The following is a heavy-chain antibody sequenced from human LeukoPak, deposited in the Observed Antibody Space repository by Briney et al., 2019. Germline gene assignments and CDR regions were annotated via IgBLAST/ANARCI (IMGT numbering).Heavy chain of an antibody. J-gene: IGHJ4*02. CDR3: ARDHNWGFDY. V-gene: IGHV3-69-1*01. CDR1: GFTFSDYP. CDR2: ISSTGVI. Sequence: GGSQRLSCAASGFTFSDYPMNWVRQTPGKGLEWVSYISSTGVIYYADSVRGRFSISRDNAMNSVYMQMNSLRAEDTALYYCARDHNWGFDYWGRGTLVTVSS. D-gene: IGHD7-27*01.